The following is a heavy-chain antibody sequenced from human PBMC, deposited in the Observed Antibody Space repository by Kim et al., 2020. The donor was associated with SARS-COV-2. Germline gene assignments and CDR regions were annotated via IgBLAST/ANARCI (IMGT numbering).Heavy chain of an antibody. CDR2: ISYDGSNK. CDR3: AKPSKGNSGWHTYYFDY. CDR1: GFTFSSYG. J-gene: IGHJ4*02. D-gene: IGHD6-19*01. V-gene: IGHV3-30*18. Sequence: GGSLRLSCAASGFTFSSYGMHWVRQAPGKGLEWVAVISYDGSNKYYADSVKGRFTISRDNSKNTLYLQMNSLRAEDTAVYYCAKPSKGNSGWHTYYFDYWGQGTLVTVSS.